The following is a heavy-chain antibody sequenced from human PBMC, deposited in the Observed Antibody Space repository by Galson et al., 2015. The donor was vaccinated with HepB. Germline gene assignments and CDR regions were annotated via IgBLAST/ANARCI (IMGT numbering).Heavy chain of an antibody. V-gene: IGHV3-66*01. J-gene: IGHJ3*02. CDR1: GFIVSSHH. D-gene: IGHD3-16*01. CDR3: ATKHFWFGNHLDAFNI. Sequence: SLRLSCAASGFIVSSHHMSWVRQAPGKGLEWVSVLYSGGDTYYADSVKGRFTIFRDNSNNTVFLQMNSLRAEDTAVYYCATKHFWFGNHLDAFNIWGQGTMVTVSS. CDR2: LYSGGDT.